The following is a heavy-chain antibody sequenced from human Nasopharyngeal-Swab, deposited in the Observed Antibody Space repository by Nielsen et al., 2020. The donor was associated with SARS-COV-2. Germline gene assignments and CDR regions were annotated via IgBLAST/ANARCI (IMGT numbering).Heavy chain of an antibody. CDR3: ARGGGDDYVWGSYNYYFDY. J-gene: IGHJ4*02. D-gene: IGHD3-16*01. V-gene: IGHV3-53*01. Sequence: GGSLRLSCAASGFTGSSNYMSWVRQAPGKGLEWVSVIYSGGSTYYADSVKGRFTISRDNSKNTLYLQMNSLRAEDTAVYYCARGGGDDYVWGSYNYYFDYWGQGTLVPSPQ. CDR2: IYSGGST. CDR1: GFTGSSNY.